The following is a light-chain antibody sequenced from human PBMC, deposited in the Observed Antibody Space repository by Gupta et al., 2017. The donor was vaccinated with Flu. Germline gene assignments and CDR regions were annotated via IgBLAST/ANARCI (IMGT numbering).Light chain of an antibody. J-gene: IGKJ5*01. V-gene: IGKV1-39*01. CDR3: QQSYSTPPT. Sequence: DIPMTQSPSSLSASVGDRVSITCRASQSISSYVNWHQQKPGKAPKLLIYAASSLQSGVPSRCSGSGSGTDVTLTISSLQPEDVATYYCQQSYSTPPTFGQGTRLEIK. CDR2: AAS. CDR1: QSISSY.